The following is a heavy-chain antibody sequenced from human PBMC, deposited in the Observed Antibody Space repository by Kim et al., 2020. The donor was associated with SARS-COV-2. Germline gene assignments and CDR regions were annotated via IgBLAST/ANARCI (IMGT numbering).Heavy chain of an antibody. CDR2: I. V-gene: IGHV3-48*03. J-gene: IGHJ4*02. Sequence: IYNADSVKGRFTISRDNAKNSLYLQMNSLRAEDTAVYYCARGLHGDPEVSWGQGTLVTVSS. D-gene: IGHD4-17*01. CDR3: ARGLHGDPEVS.